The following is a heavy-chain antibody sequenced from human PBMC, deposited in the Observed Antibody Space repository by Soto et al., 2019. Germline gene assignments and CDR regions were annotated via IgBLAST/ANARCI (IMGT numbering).Heavy chain of an antibody. CDR1: GYTFTSYG. CDR2: ISAYNGNT. D-gene: IGHD3-10*01. V-gene: IGHV1-18*04. J-gene: IGHJ4*02. Sequence: ASVKVSCQASGYTFTSYGISWVRQAPGHGLEWMGWISAYNGNTNYAQKLQGRVTMTTDTSTSTADMELRSLRSDDTAVYYCARDLRHYYGSGSYYNALRYWGQGTLVTVSS. CDR3: ARDLRHYYGSGSYYNALRY.